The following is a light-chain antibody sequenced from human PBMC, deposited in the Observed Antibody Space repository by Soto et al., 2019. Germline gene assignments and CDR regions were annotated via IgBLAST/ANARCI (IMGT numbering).Light chain of an antibody. V-gene: IGLV3-21*01. CDR3: QVWDTSSDHVV. Sequence: YELTQPPSVSVAPGKTAGITCGGDNLGSKSVHWYQQKPGQAPVLVIFYDSDRPSGIPERCSGSKSGNTATLTISRVVAGDEADYYCQVWDTSSDHVVFGGGTKLTVL. J-gene: IGLJ2*01. CDR1: NLGSKS. CDR2: YDS.